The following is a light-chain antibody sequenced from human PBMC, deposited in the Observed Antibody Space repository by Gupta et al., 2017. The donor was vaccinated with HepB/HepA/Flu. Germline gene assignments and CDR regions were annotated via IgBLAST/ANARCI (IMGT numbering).Light chain of an antibody. CDR1: QSISDW. V-gene: IGKV1-5*03. J-gene: IGKJ1*01. CDR2: RAS. CDR3: QEVSGSSWT. Sequence: TLSASVGDRVTITCRASQSISDWLAWYQQKPGKAPNLLIYRASTLESGVPSRFSGSGSGTEFTLTISSLQPDDFATYYCQEVSGSSWTFGQGTEVEIK.